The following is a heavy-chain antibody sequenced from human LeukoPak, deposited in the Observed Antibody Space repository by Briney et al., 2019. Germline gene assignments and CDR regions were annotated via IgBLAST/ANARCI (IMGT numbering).Heavy chain of an antibody. CDR1: GFMFTRDW. CDR3: ARDQNDFWSGYSFDY. Sequence: GGSLRLSCAASGFMFTRDWMTWVRQAPGKGLEWVANMDTDGRQIRYADSVKGRFTISRDNSKNTLYLQMNSLRAEDTAVYYCARDQNDFWSGYSFDYWGQGTLVTVSS. D-gene: IGHD3-3*01. J-gene: IGHJ4*02. V-gene: IGHV3-7*01. CDR2: MDTDGRQI.